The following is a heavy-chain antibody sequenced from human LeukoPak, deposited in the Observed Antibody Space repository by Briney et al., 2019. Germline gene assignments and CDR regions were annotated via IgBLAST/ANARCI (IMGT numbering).Heavy chain of an antibody. J-gene: IGHJ5*02. D-gene: IGHD2-15*01. CDR1: GFTFSSYW. CDR3: ARDQGPNCSGGSCYSGEGQNWFDP. CDR2: IKQDGSDK. V-gene: IGHV3-7*05. Sequence: GGSLRLSCAASGFTFSSYWMSWVRQAPGKGLEWVANIKQDGSDKYYVDSVKGRFTISRDNAKNSLYLQMNSLRAEDTAVYYCARDQGPNCSGGSCYSGEGQNWFDPWGQGTLVTVSS.